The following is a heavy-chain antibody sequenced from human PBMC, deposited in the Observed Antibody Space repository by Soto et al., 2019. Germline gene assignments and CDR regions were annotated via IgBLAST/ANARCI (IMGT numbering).Heavy chain of an antibody. CDR3: ARGRAIPGIAAAGTWWGYYYYGMDV. CDR1: GGSISSYY. J-gene: IGHJ6*02. D-gene: IGHD6-13*01. Sequence: LSLTCTVSGGSISSYYWGWIRQPAGKGLEWIGRIYTSGSTNYNPSPKSRVTMSVDTSKNQFSLKLSSVTAADTAVYYCARGRAIPGIAAAGTWWGYYYYGMDVWGQGTTVTVSS. CDR2: IYTSGST. V-gene: IGHV4-4*07.